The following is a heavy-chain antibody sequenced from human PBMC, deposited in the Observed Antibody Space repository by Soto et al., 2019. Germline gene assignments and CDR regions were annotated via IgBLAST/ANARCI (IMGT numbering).Heavy chain of an antibody. J-gene: IGHJ4*02. CDR3: AREGGTMVRGYDY. CDR1: GGSISSGDYY. Sequence: SETLSLTCTVSGGSISSGDYYWSWIRQPPGKGLEWIGYIYYSGSTYYNPSLKSRVTISVDTSKNQFSLKLSSVTAADTAVYYCAREGGTMVRGYDYWGQGTLVTVSS. D-gene: IGHD3-10*01. V-gene: IGHV4-30-4*01. CDR2: IYYSGST.